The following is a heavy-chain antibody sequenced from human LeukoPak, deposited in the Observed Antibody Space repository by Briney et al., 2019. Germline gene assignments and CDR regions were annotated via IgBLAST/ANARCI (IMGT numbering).Heavy chain of an antibody. CDR3: ARDGYSGSDAL. CDR2: IYHSGST. D-gene: IGHD5-12*01. Sequence: SETLSLTCTVSGGSISTYYWSWIRQPSGKGLEWIGYIYHSGSTNYNPSLKSRVTISVDTSQNQFYLKLSSVTAADTAVYYCARDGYSGSDALWGQGTPVTVSS. V-gene: IGHV4-59*01. J-gene: IGHJ4*02. CDR1: GGSISTYY.